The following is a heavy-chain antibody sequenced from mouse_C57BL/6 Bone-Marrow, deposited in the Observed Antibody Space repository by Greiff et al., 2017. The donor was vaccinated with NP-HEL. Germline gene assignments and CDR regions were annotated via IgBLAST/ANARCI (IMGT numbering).Heavy chain of an antibody. V-gene: IGHV2-3*01. Sequence: VQLQQSGPGLVAPSQSLSITCTVSGFSLTSYGVSWVRQPPGKGLEWLGVIWGDGSTNYHSALISRLSISKDNSKSQVFLKLNSLQTDDTATYYCAQEGTTVVAKAMDYWGQGTSVTVSS. CDR2: IWGDGST. CDR1: GFSLTSYG. J-gene: IGHJ4*01. D-gene: IGHD1-1*01. CDR3: AQEGTTVVAKAMDY.